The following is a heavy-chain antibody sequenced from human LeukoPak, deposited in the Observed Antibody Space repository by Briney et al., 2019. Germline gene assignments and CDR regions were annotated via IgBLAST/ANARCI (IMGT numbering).Heavy chain of an antibody. D-gene: IGHD6-19*01. CDR2: ISTSSSYI. CDR3: ARDSSGWGGAFDI. Sequence: GGSLRLSCAASGFTFNRYNMNWVRRAPGKGLEWVSSISTSSSYIYYADSVKGRFAISRDNAKNSLYLQMNSLRAEDTAVYYCARDSSGWGGAFDIWGQGTMVTVSS. V-gene: IGHV3-21*01. J-gene: IGHJ3*02. CDR1: GFTFNRYN.